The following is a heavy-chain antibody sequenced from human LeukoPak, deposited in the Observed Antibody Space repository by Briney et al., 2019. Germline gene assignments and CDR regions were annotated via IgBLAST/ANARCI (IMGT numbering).Heavy chain of an antibody. J-gene: IGHJ4*02. CDR1: GFTFSSYA. V-gene: IGHV3-23*01. D-gene: IGHD2-2*01. Sequence: PGGSLRLSCAASGFTFSSYAMSWVRQAPGKGLEWVSAISGSGGTTHYADSVKGRFTISRDRSKNTLYLQMHSLRAEDTAVYYCAKDAFCTSTNCYASYFDYWGQGTLVTVS. CDR3: AKDAFCTSTNCYASYFDY. CDR2: ISGSGGTT.